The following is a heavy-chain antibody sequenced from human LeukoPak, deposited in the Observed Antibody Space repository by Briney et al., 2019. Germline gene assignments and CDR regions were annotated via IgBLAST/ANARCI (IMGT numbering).Heavy chain of an antibody. Sequence: SETLSLTCTVSGGSISSSSYYWGWLRQPPGKGLEWIGSIYYSGSTYYNPSLKSRVTISVDTSKNQLSLKLSSVTAADTAVYYCARRDYYGWSAFDIWGQGTMVTVSS. CDR1: GGSISSSSYY. D-gene: IGHD3-10*01. V-gene: IGHV4-39*01. J-gene: IGHJ3*02. CDR2: IYYSGST. CDR3: ARRDYYGWSAFDI.